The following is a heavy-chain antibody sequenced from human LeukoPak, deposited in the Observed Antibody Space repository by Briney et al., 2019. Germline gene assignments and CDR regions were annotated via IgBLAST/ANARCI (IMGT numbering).Heavy chain of an antibody. J-gene: IGHJ4*02. V-gene: IGHV1-3*01. Sequence: ASVKVSCKASGYTFTSYAMHRVRQAPGQRLEWMGWINAGNGNTKYSQKFQGRVTITRDTSASTAYMELSSLRSEDTAVYYCARVAGTVTFHYWGQGTLVTVSS. D-gene: IGHD4-17*01. CDR3: ARVAGTVTFHY. CDR2: INAGNGNT. CDR1: GYTFTSYA.